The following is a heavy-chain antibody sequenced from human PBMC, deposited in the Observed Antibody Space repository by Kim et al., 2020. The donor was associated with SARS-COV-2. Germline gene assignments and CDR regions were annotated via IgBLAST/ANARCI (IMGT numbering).Heavy chain of an antibody. J-gene: IGHJ3*01. CDR3: ASARGVMFIGSDYAV. CDR1: GGSISSVYYY. V-gene: IGHV4-31*03. Sequence: SETLSLTCTVSGGSISSVYYYWNWIRQHPGKGLEWIGYIYYNGNTYYNPSLKSRVVISVDTSKNQFSLRLRSVTAAATALFYCASARGVMFIGSDYAVWG. D-gene: IGHD6-25*01. CDR2: IYYNGNT.